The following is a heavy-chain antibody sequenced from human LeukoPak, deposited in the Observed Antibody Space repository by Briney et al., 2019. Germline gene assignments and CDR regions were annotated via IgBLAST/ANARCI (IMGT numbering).Heavy chain of an antibody. CDR1: GYTLTELS. Sequence: GASVKVSCKVSGYTLTELSVHWVRQAPGEGLEWMGGFDPEDGETIYAQKFQGRVTMTEDTSTDTAYMELSSLRSEDTAVYYCAKSLAVAGYYYGMDVWGQGTTVTVSS. V-gene: IGHV1-24*01. J-gene: IGHJ6*02. CDR2: FDPEDGET. D-gene: IGHD6-19*01. CDR3: AKSLAVAGYYYGMDV.